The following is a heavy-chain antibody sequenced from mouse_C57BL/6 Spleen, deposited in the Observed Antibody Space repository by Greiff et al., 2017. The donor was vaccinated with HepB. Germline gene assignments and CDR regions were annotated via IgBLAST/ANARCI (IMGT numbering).Heavy chain of an antibody. CDR3: VRPYYDYDDYFDY. J-gene: IGHJ2*01. D-gene: IGHD2-4*01. Sequence: EVQVVESGGGLVQPKGSLKLSCAASGFSFNTYAMNWVRQAPGKGLEWVARIRSKSNNYATYYADSVKDRFTISRDDSESMLYLQMNNLKTEDTAMYYCVRPYYDYDDYFDYWGQGTTLTVSS. CDR2: IRSKSNNYAT. V-gene: IGHV10-1*01. CDR1: GFSFNTYA.